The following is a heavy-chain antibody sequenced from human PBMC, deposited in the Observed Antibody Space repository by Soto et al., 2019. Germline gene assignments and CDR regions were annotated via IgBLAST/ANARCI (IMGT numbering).Heavy chain of an antibody. CDR2: ISAYNGNT. CDR3: AREEYDSSGYYYVRWFDL. D-gene: IGHD3-22*01. Sequence: ASVKVSCKASGYTFTSYCISWVRQAPGQGLEWMGWISAYNGNTNYAQKLQGRVTMTTDTSTSTAYMELRSLRSDDTAVYYCAREEYDSSGYYYVRWFDLWGQGTLVTVSS. CDR1: GYTFTSYC. V-gene: IGHV1-18*01. J-gene: IGHJ5*02.